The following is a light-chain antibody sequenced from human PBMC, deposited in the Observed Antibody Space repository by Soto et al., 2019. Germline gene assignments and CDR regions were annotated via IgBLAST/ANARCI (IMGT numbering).Light chain of an antibody. CDR2: AAS. J-gene: IGKJ4*01. CDR3: QQSFDTLSFT. CDR1: QGISSY. V-gene: IGKV1-9*01. Sequence: IQLTQSPSSLSASVGDRVTITCRASQGISSYLAWYQQKPGKAPKLLIYAASTLQSGVPSRFSGSGSGTDFTLTISSLQPEDFATYICQQSFDTLSFTFGGGTKVEMK.